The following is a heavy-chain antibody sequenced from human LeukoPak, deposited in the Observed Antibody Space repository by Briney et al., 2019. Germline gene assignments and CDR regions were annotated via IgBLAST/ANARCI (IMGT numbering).Heavy chain of an antibody. CDR2: ISGSGGST. Sequence: GGSLRLSCAASGFTFSSYAMSWVRQALGKGLEWVSAISGSGGSTYYADSVKGRFTISRDNSKNTLYLQMNSLRAEDTAVYYCAKDLTIFGVVINGDFDYWGQGTLVTVSS. D-gene: IGHD3-3*01. CDR3: AKDLTIFGVVINGDFDY. J-gene: IGHJ4*02. V-gene: IGHV3-23*01. CDR1: GFTFSSYA.